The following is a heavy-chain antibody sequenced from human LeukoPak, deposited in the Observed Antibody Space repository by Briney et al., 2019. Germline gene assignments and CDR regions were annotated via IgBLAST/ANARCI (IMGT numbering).Heavy chain of an antibody. J-gene: IGHJ4*02. Sequence: SQTLSLTCAVSGGSISSGGYSWSWIRQPPGKGLEWIGYIYRSGSTYYNPSLKSRVTISVDRSKNQFSLKLSSVTAADTAVYYCASAHPYDSSGVADYWGQGTLVTVSS. CDR1: GGSISSGGYS. CDR3: ASAHPYDSSGVADY. V-gene: IGHV4-30-2*01. D-gene: IGHD3-22*01. CDR2: IYRSGST.